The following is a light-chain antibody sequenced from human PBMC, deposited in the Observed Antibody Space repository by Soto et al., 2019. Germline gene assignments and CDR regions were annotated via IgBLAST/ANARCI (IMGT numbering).Light chain of an antibody. CDR1: SSDVGDSNY. J-gene: IGLJ3*02. CDR3: NSYSNTFTLV. V-gene: IGLV2-14*01. Sequence: QSVLTQPASVSGSPGQSITISCTGTSSDVGDSNYVSWYQQHPGKAPKLIIYEVSNRPSGISNRFSGSKSGNTASLTISGLQAEDEAHYYCNSYSNTFTLVFGGGTKLTVL. CDR2: EVS.